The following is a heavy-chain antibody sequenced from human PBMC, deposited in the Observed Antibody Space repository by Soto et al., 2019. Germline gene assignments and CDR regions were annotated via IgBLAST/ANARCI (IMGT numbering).Heavy chain of an antibody. CDR2: IYGDGST. CDR1: GCTVSDNY. Sequence: GGSLRLSCAVPGCTVSDNYMIWVRQAPGKGLEWVSVIYGDGSTYYADSVKGRFTIPRDNSKNTVFLQMSRLRAEDPAMYYCGRDKGLGISMVRGVVMTVGNGVDVWGQGTTLTVSS. J-gene: IGHJ6*01. V-gene: IGHV3-53*01. D-gene: IGHD3-10*01. CDR3: GRDKGLGISMVRGVVMTVGNGVDV.